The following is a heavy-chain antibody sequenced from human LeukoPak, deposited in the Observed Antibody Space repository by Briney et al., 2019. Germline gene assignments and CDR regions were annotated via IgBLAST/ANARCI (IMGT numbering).Heavy chain of an antibody. CDR3: ARGEYSSSSRGYYFDY. D-gene: IGHD6-6*01. J-gene: IGHJ4*02. CDR2: INPGGGST. CDR1: GYTSTSYY. Sequence: ASVKVSCKASGYTSTSYYMHWVRQAPGQGLEWMGIINPGGGSTSYAQKFQGRVTMTRDTSTSTVYMELSSLRSEDTAVYYCARGEYSSSSRGYYFDYWGQGTLVTVSS. V-gene: IGHV1-46*01.